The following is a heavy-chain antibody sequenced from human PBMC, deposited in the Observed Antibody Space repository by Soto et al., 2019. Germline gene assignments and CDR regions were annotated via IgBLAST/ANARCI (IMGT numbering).Heavy chain of an antibody. CDR3: ATSYGSGYRAFDY. J-gene: IGHJ4*02. D-gene: IGHD3-10*01. Sequence: SVKVSYTAFGKTFSFYTINWVRKAPGLGLEWMGRVNPILSMSNYAQKFQGRVTMTADKSTSTAYMELRSLRSEDTAFYYCATSYGSGYRAFDYWGQGALVTVSS. CDR1: GKTFSFYT. V-gene: IGHV1-69*02. CDR2: VNPILSMS.